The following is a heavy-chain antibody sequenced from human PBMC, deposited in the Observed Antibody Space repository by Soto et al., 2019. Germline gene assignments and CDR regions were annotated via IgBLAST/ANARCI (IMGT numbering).Heavy chain of an antibody. CDR3: ASAHDYYFAFDI. Sequence: SETLSLTCTVSGGSISSYYWSWIRQPPGKGLEWIGYIYYSGSTNYNPSLKCRVTISVDTSKNQFSLKLSSVTAADTAVYYCASAHDYYFAFDIWGQGTMVTVSS. V-gene: IGHV4-59*01. J-gene: IGHJ3*02. CDR2: IYYSGST. D-gene: IGHD1-26*01. CDR1: GGSISSYY.